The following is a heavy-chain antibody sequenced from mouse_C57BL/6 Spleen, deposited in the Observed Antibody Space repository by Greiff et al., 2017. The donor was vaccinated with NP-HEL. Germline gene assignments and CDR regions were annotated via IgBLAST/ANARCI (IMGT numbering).Heavy chain of an antibody. CDR3: ARGYDGYPAWFAY. D-gene: IGHD2-3*01. CDR2: IYPGDGDT. V-gene: IGHV1-80*01. J-gene: IGHJ3*01. Sequence: VMLVESGAELVKPGASVKISCKASGYAFSSYWMNWVKQRPGKGLEWIGQIYPGDGDTNYNGKFKGKATLTADKSSSTAYMQLSSLTSEDSAVYFCARGYDGYPAWFAYWGQGTLVTVSA. CDR1: GYAFSSYW.